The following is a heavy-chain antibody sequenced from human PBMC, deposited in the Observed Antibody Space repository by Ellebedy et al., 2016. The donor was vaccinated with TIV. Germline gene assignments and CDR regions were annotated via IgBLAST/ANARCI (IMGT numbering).Heavy chain of an antibody. D-gene: IGHD6-6*01. CDR3: ARVGSSSLLSYNGMDV. CDR1: GFIFSDYY. Sequence: GESLKISCAASGFIFSDYYMSWIRQAPGKGLEWVSYISSSSSYTNYADSVKGRFTISRDNAKNSLYLQMNSLRDEDTAVYYCARVGSSSLLSYNGMDVWGQGTTVTVSS. CDR2: ISSSSSYT. J-gene: IGHJ6*02. V-gene: IGHV3-11*06.